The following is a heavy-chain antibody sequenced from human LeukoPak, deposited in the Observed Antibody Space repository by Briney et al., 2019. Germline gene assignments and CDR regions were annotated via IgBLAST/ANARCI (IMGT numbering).Heavy chain of an antibody. CDR3: AKLIAFTSFYDILTGYEDY. J-gene: IGHJ4*02. V-gene: IGHV3-23*01. D-gene: IGHD3-9*01. CDR1: GFTFSSYA. Sequence: GGSLRLPCAASGFTFSSYAMSWVRQAPGKGLEWVSAISGSGGSTYYADSVKGRFTISRDNSKNTLYLQMNSLRAEDTAVYYCAKLIAFTSFYDILTGYEDYWGQGTLVTVSS. CDR2: ISGSGGST.